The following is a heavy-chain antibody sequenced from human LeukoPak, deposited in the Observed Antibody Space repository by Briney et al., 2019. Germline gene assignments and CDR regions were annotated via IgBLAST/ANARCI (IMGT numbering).Heavy chain of an antibody. CDR2: IYYSGST. Sequence: PSETLSLTCTVSGYSISSGYYWGWIRQPPGKGLEWIGSIYYSGSTYYNPSLKSRVTISVDTSKNQFSLKLSSVTAADTAVYYCAVPCSSTSCYDYWGQGTLVTVSS. J-gene: IGHJ4*02. CDR3: AVPCSSTSCYDY. D-gene: IGHD2-2*01. V-gene: IGHV4-38-2*02. CDR1: GYSISSGYY.